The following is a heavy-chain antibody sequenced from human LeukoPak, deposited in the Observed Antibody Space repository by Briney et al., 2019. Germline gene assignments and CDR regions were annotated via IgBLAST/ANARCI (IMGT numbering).Heavy chain of an antibody. Sequence: SETLSLTCTVSGGSISSGGYYWSWIRQHPGKGLEWIGYIYYSGSTYYNPSLKSRVTISVDTSKNQFSLKLSSVTAADTAVYYCARGGCSGGSCYRKPPVAGTGYFDYWGQGTLVTVSS. D-gene: IGHD2-15*01. V-gene: IGHV4-31*03. CDR3: ARGGCSGGSCYRKPPVAGTGYFDY. CDR1: GGSISSGGYY. CDR2: IYYSGST. J-gene: IGHJ4*02.